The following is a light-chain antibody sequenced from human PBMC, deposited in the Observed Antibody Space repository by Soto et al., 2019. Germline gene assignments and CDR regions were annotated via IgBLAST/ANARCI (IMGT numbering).Light chain of an antibody. CDR3: HQYRDYAVT. Sequence: DIQMTQSPSTRSASVGDRVTITGRASQSVDIWLAWYQQKPGKAPKLLIHKASTVEDGVPSRFTGSGSGTDLTLTISSLQPDDVGTYYCHQYRDYAVTFGGGTQVEMK. V-gene: IGKV1-5*03. CDR2: KAS. J-gene: IGKJ4*01. CDR1: QSVDIW.